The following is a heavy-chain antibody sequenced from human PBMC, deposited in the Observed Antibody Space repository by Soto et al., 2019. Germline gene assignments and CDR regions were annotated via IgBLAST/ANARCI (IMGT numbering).Heavy chain of an antibody. CDR3: ASDTGDYAGFAWFDP. CDR1: GYTFTSYY. J-gene: IGHJ5*02. V-gene: IGHV1-46*01. Sequence: QVQLVQSGAEVKKPGASVKVSCKASGYTFTSYYMHWVRQAPGQGLEWMGIINPSGGSTSYAQKFQGRVTMTRDTSTSTVYMELSSLRSEDTAVYYCASDTGDYAGFAWFDPWGQGTLVTVSS. D-gene: IGHD4-17*01. CDR2: INPSGGST.